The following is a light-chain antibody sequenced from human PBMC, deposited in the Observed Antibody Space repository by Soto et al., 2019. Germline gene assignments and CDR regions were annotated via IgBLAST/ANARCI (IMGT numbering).Light chain of an antibody. J-gene: IGKJ5*01. CDR2: EVS. CDR3: MQSTQLPPT. V-gene: IGKV2D-29*02. Sequence: EIVMTQTPLSLSVAPGQPASISCKSSHSLLHITGETFLFWYLQKPGQSPQLLIYEVSTRVSGVPDRFSGSGSGTDFTLEISRVETDDVGIYYCMQSTQLPPTFGQGTRLEIK. CDR1: HSLLHITGETF.